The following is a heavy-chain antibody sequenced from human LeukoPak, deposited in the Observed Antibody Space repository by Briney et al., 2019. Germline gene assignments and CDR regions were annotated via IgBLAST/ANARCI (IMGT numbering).Heavy chain of an antibody. CDR1: GFTCSTKS. CDR3: TRGRSY. V-gene: IGHV3-48*02. J-gene: IGHJ4*02. Sequence: VGSLRLSCAPSGFTCSTKSMSSVCQAPWERQEWISYISGSSETAYYADSVKGRFTISRDNAKNSLYLQMNSLRDEDTAVYYCTRGRSYWGQGTLVTVSS. CDR2: ISGSSETA.